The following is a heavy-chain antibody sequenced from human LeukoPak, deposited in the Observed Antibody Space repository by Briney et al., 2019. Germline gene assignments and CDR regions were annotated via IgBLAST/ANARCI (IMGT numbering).Heavy chain of an antibody. CDR1: GFTFSSYS. J-gene: IGHJ4*02. CDR2: ISSSSSYI. D-gene: IGHD3-3*01. CDR3: ARKFDGGGPDY. V-gene: IGHV3-21*01. Sequence: GGSLRLSCAASGFTFSSYSMNWVRQAPGKGLEWVSSISSSSSYIYYADSVKGRFTISRDNAKNSLYLQMNSLRAEDTAVYYCARKFDGGGPDYWGQGTLVTASS.